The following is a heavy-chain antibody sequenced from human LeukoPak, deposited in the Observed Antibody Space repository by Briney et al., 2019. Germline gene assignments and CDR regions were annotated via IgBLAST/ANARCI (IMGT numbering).Heavy chain of an antibody. CDR1: GYTFTGYY. Sequence: GASVKVSCKASGYTFTGYYMHWVRQAPGQGLEWMGWINPNSGGTNYAQKFQGRVTMTRDTSISTAYMELSRLRSDDTAVYYCASSPYNWNSRHFDLWGRGTLVTVSS. J-gene: IGHJ2*01. CDR3: ASSPYNWNSRHFDL. D-gene: IGHD1-7*01. V-gene: IGHV1-2*02. CDR2: INPNSGGT.